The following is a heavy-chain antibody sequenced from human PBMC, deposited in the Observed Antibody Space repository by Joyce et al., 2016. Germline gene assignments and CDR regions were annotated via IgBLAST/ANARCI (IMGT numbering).Heavy chain of an antibody. Sequence: QVQFVQSGTEVQKPGASVKISCRASGYTFDSYPIHWLRQAPGQRLEWMGWINSGNGNTKYSQKFQGKGTITRDTSARTTYMELSSLTSEDTAFYYCARRYDGSAYGLLDYWGQGTLVIVSS. CDR2: INSGNGNT. V-gene: IGHV1-3*01. CDR1: GYTFDSYP. CDR3: ARRYDGSAYGLLDY. J-gene: IGHJ4*02. D-gene: IGHD3-16*01.